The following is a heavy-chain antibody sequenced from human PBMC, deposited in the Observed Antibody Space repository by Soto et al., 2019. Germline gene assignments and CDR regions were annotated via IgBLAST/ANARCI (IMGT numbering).Heavy chain of an antibody. CDR2: IYYSGST. D-gene: IGHD6-6*01. CDR3: ARDEWAARRRAFDY. J-gene: IGHJ4*02. V-gene: IGHV4-39*07. Sequence: SETLSLTCTVSGDSISSSSYYWGWIRQPPGKGLEWIGSIYYSGSTYYNPSLKSRVTISVDTSKNQFSLKLSSVTAADTAVYYCARDEWAARRRAFDYWGQGTLVTVSS. CDR1: GDSISSSSYY.